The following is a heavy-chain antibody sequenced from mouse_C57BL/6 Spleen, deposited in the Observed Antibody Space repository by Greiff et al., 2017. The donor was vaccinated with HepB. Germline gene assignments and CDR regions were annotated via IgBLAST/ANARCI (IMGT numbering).Heavy chain of an antibody. CDR1: GFTFTDYY. CDR2: IRNKANGYTT. D-gene: IGHD4-1*01. J-gene: IGHJ4*01. Sequence: EVQWVESGGGLVQPGGSLSLSCAASGFTFTDYYMSWVRQPPGKALEWLGFIRNKANGYTTDDSASVKVRFTISRANSQSILYLQMNALRAEASATDYCARYPSWDWTYYAMDYWGQGTSVTVSS. CDR3: ARYPSWDWTYYAMDY. V-gene: IGHV7-3*01.